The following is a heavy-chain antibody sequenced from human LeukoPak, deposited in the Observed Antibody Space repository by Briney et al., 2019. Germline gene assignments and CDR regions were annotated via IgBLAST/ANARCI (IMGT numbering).Heavy chain of an antibody. D-gene: IGHD6-19*01. CDR3: AKRRNPPIAMAYDY. CDR2: ISGSGGST. J-gene: IGHJ4*02. CDR1: GFTFSSYA. V-gene: IGHV3-23*01. Sequence: GGSLRLSCAASGFTFSSYAMSWVRQAPGKGLEWVSAISGSGGSTYYADSVKGRFTISRDNSKNTLYLQMNSLRAEDTAVYYCAKRRNPPIAMAYDYWGQGTLVTVSS.